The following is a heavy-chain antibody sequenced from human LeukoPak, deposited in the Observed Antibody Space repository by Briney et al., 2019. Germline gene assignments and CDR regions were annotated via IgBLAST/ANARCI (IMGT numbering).Heavy chain of an antibody. V-gene: IGHV1-69*02. CDR1: GGTFSSYT. CDR2: IIPILGIA. J-gene: IGHJ5*02. CDR3: ASGWYSSGWYRGYNWFDP. D-gene: IGHD6-19*01. Sequence: SVKVSCKASGGTFSSYTISWVRQAPGQGLEWMGRIIPILGIANYAQKFQGRVTITADKSMSTAYMELSSLRSEDTAVYYCASGWYSSGWYRGYNWFDPWGQGTLVTVSS.